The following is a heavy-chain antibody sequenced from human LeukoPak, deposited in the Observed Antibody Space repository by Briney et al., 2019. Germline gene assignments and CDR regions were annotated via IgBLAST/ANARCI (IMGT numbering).Heavy chain of an antibody. CDR2: IYHSGST. CDR3: ARGSVDGVRNWFDP. V-gene: IGHV4-38-2*02. Sequence: PSETLSLTCTVSGYSISSGYYWGWIRQPPGKGLEWIGSIYHSGSTYYNPSLKSRVTISVDTSKNQFSLKLSSVTAADTAVYYCARGSVDGVRNWFDPWGQGTLVTVSS. CDR1: GYSISSGYY. J-gene: IGHJ5*02. D-gene: IGHD2-8*01.